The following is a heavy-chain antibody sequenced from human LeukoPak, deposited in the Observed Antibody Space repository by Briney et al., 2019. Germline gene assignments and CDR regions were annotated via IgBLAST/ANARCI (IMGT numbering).Heavy chain of an antibody. Sequence: SETLSLTCAVYGGSFSGYYWSWIRQPPGKGLEWIGEISRGGNTNYNPSLKSRVTISVDTSKNQFSLKLNSVTAADTAVYYCARGAPKEIQLWLRLRGVDFDIWGQGTMVTVSS. CDR3: ARGAPKEIQLWLRLRGVDFDI. D-gene: IGHD5-18*01. CDR2: ISRGGNT. CDR1: GGSFSGYY. V-gene: IGHV4-34*01. J-gene: IGHJ3*02.